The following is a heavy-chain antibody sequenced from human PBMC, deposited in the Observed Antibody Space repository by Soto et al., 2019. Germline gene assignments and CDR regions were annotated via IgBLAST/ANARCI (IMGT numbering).Heavy chain of an antibody. CDR1: GGSIRSYY. Sequence: QVQLQESGPGLVKPSETLSLTCTVSGGSIRSYYWSWIRQPPGKGLEWIGYIFFTGTTNYSPSLKSRVTISIHTSKKQFSLKLSSVTAADTAVCYCARLRSYAASFDIWGQGTMVTVSS. J-gene: IGHJ3*02. CDR3: ARLRSYAASFDI. CDR2: IFFTGTT. D-gene: IGHD1-26*01. V-gene: IGHV4-59*01.